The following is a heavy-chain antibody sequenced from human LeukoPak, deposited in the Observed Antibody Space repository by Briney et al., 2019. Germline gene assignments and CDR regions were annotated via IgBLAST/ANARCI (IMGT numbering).Heavy chain of an antibody. CDR1: GGSFSSYY. V-gene: IGHV4-59*01. Sequence: SETLSLTCTLSGGSFSSYYWSWIRQPPGKGLEWIGYIYYSGSTNYNPSLKSRVTISVDTSKNQFSLKLSSVTAADTAVYYCARMGYCSGGSCYIEDDAFDIWGQGTMVTVSS. CDR2: IYYSGST. J-gene: IGHJ3*02. CDR3: ARMGYCSGGSCYIEDDAFDI. D-gene: IGHD2-15*01.